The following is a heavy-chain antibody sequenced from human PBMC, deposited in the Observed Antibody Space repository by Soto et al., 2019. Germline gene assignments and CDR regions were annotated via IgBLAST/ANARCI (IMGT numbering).Heavy chain of an antibody. V-gene: IGHV3-30-3*01. CDR1: GFTFSSYA. Sequence: GGSLRLSCAASGFTFSSYAMHWVRQAPGKGLEWVAVISYDGSNKYYADSVKGRFTISRDNSKNTLYLQMNSLRAEDTAVYYCARDGVRGVIEIDYWGQGTLVTVSS. CDR2: ISYDGSNK. D-gene: IGHD3-10*01. J-gene: IGHJ4*02. CDR3: ARDGVRGVIEIDY.